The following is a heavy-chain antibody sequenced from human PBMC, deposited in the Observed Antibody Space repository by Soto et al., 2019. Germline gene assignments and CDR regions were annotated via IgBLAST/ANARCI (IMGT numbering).Heavy chain of an antibody. J-gene: IGHJ4*02. CDR2: IIPILGIA. CDR3: ARDPSITIFGVVLRPFDY. CDR1: GGTFSSYT. Sequence: GASVKVSCKSSGGTFSSYTISCVRQAPGQGLEWMGRIIPILGIANYAQKFQGRVTITADKSTSTAYMELSSLRSEDTAVYYCARDPSITIFGVVLRPFDYWGQGTLVTVSS. D-gene: IGHD3-3*01. V-gene: IGHV1-69*04.